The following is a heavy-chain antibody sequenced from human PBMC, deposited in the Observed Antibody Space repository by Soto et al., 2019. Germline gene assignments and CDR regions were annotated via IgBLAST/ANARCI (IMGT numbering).Heavy chain of an antibody. V-gene: IGHV4-39*01. CDR2: IYYSENT. CDR3: ARRAGVVVPAANFWGRYYYYMDV. Sequence: SETLSLTCTVSGGSISSSSNHWGWIRQPPGKGLEWIGNIYYSENTYYNPSLKSRVTISVDTSKNQFSLKLSSVTAADTAVYYCARRAGVVVPAANFWGRYYYYMDVWGKGTTVTVSS. J-gene: IGHJ6*03. CDR1: GGSISSSSNH. D-gene: IGHD2-2*01.